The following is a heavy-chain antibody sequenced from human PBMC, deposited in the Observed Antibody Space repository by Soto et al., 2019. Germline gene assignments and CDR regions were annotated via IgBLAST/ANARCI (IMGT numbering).Heavy chain of an antibody. Sequence: QVQLQESGPGLVKPSQTLSLTCTVSGGSISSGGYYWSWIRQHPGKGLEWIGYIYYSGSTYYNPSLKSRVTISVDTSKNQFSLKLSSVTAADTAVYYCARDVIATGRAFMVPGGHYYYGMDVWGQGTTVTVSS. CDR1: GGSISSGGYY. J-gene: IGHJ6*02. D-gene: IGHD6-25*01. V-gene: IGHV4-31*03. CDR2: IYYSGST. CDR3: ARDVIATGRAFMVPGGHYYYGMDV.